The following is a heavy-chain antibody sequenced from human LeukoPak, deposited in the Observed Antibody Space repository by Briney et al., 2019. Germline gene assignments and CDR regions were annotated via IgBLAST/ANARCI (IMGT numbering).Heavy chain of an antibody. V-gene: IGHV3-74*01. CDR1: GFTFSSYW. CDR2: INSDGSST. Sequence: GGSLRLSCAASGFTFSSYWMHWVRQAPGKGLVWVSRINSDGSSTSYADSVKGRFTISRDNAKNTLYLQMNSLSAEDTAVYYCAREGVGATMNYWGQGTLVTVSS. CDR3: AREGVGATMNY. D-gene: IGHD1-26*01. J-gene: IGHJ4*02.